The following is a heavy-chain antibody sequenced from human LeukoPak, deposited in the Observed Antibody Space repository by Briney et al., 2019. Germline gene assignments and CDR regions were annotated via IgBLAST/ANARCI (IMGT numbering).Heavy chain of an antibody. CDR3: ARGRYNWNAGPNWFDP. J-gene: IGHJ5*02. CDR1: GGSFSGYY. CDR2: INHSGST. D-gene: IGHD1-1*01. V-gene: IGHV4-34*01. Sequence: SETLSLTCAVYGGSFSGYYWSWIRQPPGKGLEWIGEINHSGSTNYNPSLKSRVTISVDTSKNQFSLKLSSVTAADTAVYYCARGRYNWNAGPNWFDPWGQGTLVTVSS.